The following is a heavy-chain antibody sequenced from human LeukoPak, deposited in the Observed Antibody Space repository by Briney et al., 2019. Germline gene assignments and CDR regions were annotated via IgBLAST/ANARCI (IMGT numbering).Heavy chain of an antibody. Sequence: SVKVSCKASGGTFSTYPISWVRQAPGQGLEWMGGIIPIVGIANYAQKFRGRVTITADKSTNTAYMELSSLRSEDTAVYYCARVFQSSMDVWGKGTTVTVSS. CDR2: IIPIVGIA. CDR1: GGTFSTYP. V-gene: IGHV1-69*10. CDR3: ARVFQSSMDV. J-gene: IGHJ6*03.